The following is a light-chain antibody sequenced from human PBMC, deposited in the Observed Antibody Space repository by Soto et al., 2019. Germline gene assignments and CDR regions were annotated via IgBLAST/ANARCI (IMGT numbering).Light chain of an antibody. CDR3: CSYAGSVV. CDR1: SSDVGSYNL. V-gene: IGLV2-23*01. Sequence: QSALTQPASVSGSPGQSITISCTGTSSDVGSYNLVSWYQQHPGKAPKLMIYEGSKRPSGVSNRFSGSKSGNPASLTISGPQAEDEDDYYCCSYAGSVVFGGGTKLTVL. CDR2: EGS. J-gene: IGLJ2*01.